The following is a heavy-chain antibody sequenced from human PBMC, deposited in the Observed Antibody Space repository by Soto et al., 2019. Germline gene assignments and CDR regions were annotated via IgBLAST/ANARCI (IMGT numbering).Heavy chain of an antibody. CDR1: GGSISSSNW. CDR3: ARDRKWIQLDYYYGMDV. J-gene: IGHJ6*02. D-gene: IGHD1-1*01. Sequence: QVQLQESGPGLVKPSGTLSLTCAVSGGSISSSNWWSWVRQPPGKGLEWIGEIYHSGSTNYNPSLKRRSTISVETSKHQFSRQLSSVTAADTAVYYCARDRKWIQLDYYYGMDVWGQGTTVTVSS. V-gene: IGHV4-4*02. CDR2: IYHSGST.